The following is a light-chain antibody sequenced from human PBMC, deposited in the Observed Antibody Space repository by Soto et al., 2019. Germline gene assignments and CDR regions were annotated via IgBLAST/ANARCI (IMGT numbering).Light chain of an antibody. Sequence: EPVLTQSPATLSLAPGERVTLSCRASETFCSGCLSWYQQKPGQSPRLLIYGASIMATGIPDRFSDSGSGTPFTLTLGGLAPEDFAVYYFDHYGPTPWTCGPGPMMGIK. V-gene: IGKV3-20*01. CDR2: GAS. CDR3: DHYGPTPWT. J-gene: IGKJ1*01. CDR1: ETFCSGC.